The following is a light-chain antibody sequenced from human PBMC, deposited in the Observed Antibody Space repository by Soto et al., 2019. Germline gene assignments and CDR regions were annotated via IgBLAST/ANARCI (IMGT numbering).Light chain of an antibody. CDR1: ESLLHSNGYNY. CDR3: MQALQTPPWT. Sequence: DIVMTQSPLSLPVTPGDPASISCRSSESLLHSNGYNYLDWYLQKPGQSPQLLIYLTSNRASGVPDRFSGSGSGTDFTLKISRVEAEDVGVYYCMQALQTPPWTFGQGTKVEIK. V-gene: IGKV2-28*01. CDR2: LTS. J-gene: IGKJ1*01.